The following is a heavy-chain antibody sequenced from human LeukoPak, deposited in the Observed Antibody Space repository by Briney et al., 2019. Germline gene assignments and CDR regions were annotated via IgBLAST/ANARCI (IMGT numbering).Heavy chain of an antibody. CDR2: ISSNGGST. CDR1: GFTFSSYG. V-gene: IGHV3-64*01. Sequence: HPGGSLRLSCAASGFTFSSYGMHWVRQAPGKGLECVSGISSNGGSTYYANSVKGRFTISRDNAKNSLYLQMNSLRAEDTAVYYCASEGYCSSTSCYSVDYWGQGTLVTVSS. D-gene: IGHD2-2*01. CDR3: ASEGYCSSTSCYSVDY. J-gene: IGHJ4*02.